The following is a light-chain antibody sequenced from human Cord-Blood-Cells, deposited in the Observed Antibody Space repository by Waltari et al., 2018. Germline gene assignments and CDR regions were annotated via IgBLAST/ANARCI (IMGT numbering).Light chain of an antibody. CDR2: EVS. CDR3: SSYAGSNNVV. Sequence: QSALTQPPSASGSPGQSVTISCTGPSIAVGGSNHFSWYQQHPGKAPKLLIYEVSKRPSGVPDRFSGSKSGNTASLTVSGLQAEDEADYYCSSYAGSNNVVFGGGTKLTVL. J-gene: IGLJ2*01. CDR1: SIAVGGSNH. V-gene: IGLV2-8*01.